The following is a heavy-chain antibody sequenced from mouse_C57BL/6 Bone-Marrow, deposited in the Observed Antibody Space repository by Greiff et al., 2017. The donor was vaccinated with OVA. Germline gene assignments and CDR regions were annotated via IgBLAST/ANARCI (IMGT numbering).Heavy chain of an antibody. Sequence: EVKVEESGGGLVQPGESLKLSCESNEYEFPSHDMSWVRKTPEKRLELVAAINSDGGSTYYPDTMERRFIISRDNTKKTLYLQMSSLRSEDTALYYCARHYYGSFYYAMDYWGQGTSVTVSS. J-gene: IGHJ4*01. V-gene: IGHV5-2*03. CDR1: EYEFPSHD. CDR2: INSDGGST. D-gene: IGHD1-1*01. CDR3: ARHYYGSFYYAMDY.